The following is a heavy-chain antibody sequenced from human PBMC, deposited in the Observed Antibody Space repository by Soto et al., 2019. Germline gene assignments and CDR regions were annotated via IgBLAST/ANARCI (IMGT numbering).Heavy chain of an antibody. J-gene: IGHJ4*02. CDR1: GFTFSGYG. CDR3: AKDKMVVIKSTPDY. Sequence: PGWSLRLSCAASGFTFSGYGMHWVRQAPGKGLEWVAVISYDGSNKYYVDSVKGRFSISRDNSKNTLYLQMNNLRAEDPAVYYCAKDKMVVIKSTPDYWGQGTLVTVSS. V-gene: IGHV3-30*18. CDR2: ISYDGSNK. D-gene: IGHD2-15*01.